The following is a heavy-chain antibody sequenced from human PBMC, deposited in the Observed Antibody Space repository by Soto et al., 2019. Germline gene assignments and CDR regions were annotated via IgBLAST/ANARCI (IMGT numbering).Heavy chain of an antibody. V-gene: IGHV1-69*13. Sequence: SVKVSCKASGGTFSSYAISWVRQAPGQGLEWMGGIIPIFGTANYAQEFQGRVTITADESTSTAYMELSSLRSEDTAVYYCARRTGVVAAAGTNWFDPWGQGTLVTVSS. CDR1: GGTFSSYA. J-gene: IGHJ5*02. CDR2: IIPIFGTA. CDR3: ARRTGVVAAAGTNWFDP. D-gene: IGHD6-13*01.